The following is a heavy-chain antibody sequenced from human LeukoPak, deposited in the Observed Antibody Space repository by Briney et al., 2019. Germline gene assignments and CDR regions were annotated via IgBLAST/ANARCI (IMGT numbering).Heavy chain of an antibody. CDR3: ARVALDTATVNGGLMTWPYYYYYYMDV. J-gene: IGHJ6*03. V-gene: IGHV4-4*07. CDR2: IYTSGST. CDR1: GGSISSYY. D-gene: IGHD5-18*01. Sequence: PSETLSLTCTVSGGSISSYYWSWIRQPAGKGLEWIGRIYTSGSTNYNPSLKSRVTISVDKSKNQFSLKLSSVTAADTAVYYYARVALDTATVNGGLMTWPYYYYYYMDVWGKGTTVTVSS.